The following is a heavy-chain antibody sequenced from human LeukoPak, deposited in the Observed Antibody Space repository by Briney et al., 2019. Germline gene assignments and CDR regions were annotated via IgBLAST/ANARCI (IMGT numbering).Heavy chain of an antibody. CDR1: GYTLTELS. J-gene: IGHJ3*02. CDR2: INPSGGST. D-gene: IGHD3-3*01. Sequence: ASVKVSCKVSGYTLTELSMHWVRQAPGQGLVWMGIINPSGGSTSYAQKFQGRVTMTRDTPTSTVYMELSSLRSEDTAVYYCARVNVAATYYDFWSGSGAFDIWGQGTMVTVSS. V-gene: IGHV1-46*01. CDR3: ARVNVAATYYDFWSGSGAFDI.